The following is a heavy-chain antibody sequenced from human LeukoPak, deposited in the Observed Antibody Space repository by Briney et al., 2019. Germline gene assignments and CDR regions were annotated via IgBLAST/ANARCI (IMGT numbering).Heavy chain of an antibody. D-gene: IGHD1-14*01. CDR1: GGSISSGGYY. J-gene: IGHJ4*02. Sequence: SETLSLTCTVSGGSISSGGYYWSWIRQHPGKGLEWIGYIYYSGSTYYNPSLKSRVTISVDTSKNQFSLKLSPVTAADTAVYYCARVVGTSHGFDYWGQGTLVTVSS. V-gene: IGHV4-31*03. CDR3: ARVVGTSHGFDY. CDR2: IYYSGST.